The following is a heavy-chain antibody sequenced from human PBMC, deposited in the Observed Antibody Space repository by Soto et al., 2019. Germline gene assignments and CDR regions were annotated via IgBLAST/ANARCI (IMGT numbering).Heavy chain of an antibody. Sequence: SETLSLTCAVYGGSFSDYSWSWIRQPPGQGLEWIGEINHSGSTNLHPSLKSRVTISVDTSKNQFSLKLSSVTAADTAVYYCARAVAGAIRIDYWGQGTLVTVSS. V-gene: IGHV4-34*01. CDR1: GGSFSDYS. D-gene: IGHD1-26*01. CDR2: INHSGST. J-gene: IGHJ4*02. CDR3: ARAVAGAIRIDY.